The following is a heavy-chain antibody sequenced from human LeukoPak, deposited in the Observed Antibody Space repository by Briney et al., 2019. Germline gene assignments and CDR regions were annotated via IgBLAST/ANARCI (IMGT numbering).Heavy chain of an antibody. CDR2: INMYTANP. CDR3: ARHDNDDDFDY. J-gene: IGHJ4*02. Sequence: GASVKVSCKASGYTFTRYAINWLRQAPGHGLEWMGWINMYTANPAYAQGFTERFVFSLDTSVTTAYLQISNLKTEDTAVYYCARHDNDDDFDYWGQGTLVTVSS. CDR1: GYTFTRYA. D-gene: IGHD3-16*01. V-gene: IGHV7-4-1*02.